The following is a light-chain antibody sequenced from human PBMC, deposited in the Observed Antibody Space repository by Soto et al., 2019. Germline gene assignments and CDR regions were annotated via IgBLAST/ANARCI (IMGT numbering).Light chain of an antibody. J-gene: IGKJ4*01. CDR2: DAS. CDR1: QSISGN. V-gene: IGKV3-15*01. CDR3: QQYNKWALS. Sequence: EIVMTQSPDTLSVSPGERATLSCRASQSISGNFAWYQQKPGQAPSLLIYDASTGATGIPDKFSASGSGTVFSLTISGLQSEDFAVYDRQQYNKWALSFGGGTKVELK.